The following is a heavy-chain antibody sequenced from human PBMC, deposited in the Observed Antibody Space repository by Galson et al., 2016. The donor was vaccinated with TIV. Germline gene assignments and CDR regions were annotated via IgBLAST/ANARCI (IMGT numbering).Heavy chain of an antibody. CDR1: GFTFDSYT. J-gene: IGHJ4*02. D-gene: IGHD1-7*01. V-gene: IGHV3-30-3*01. CDR3: TRDGRGNWKYVDYFDY. CDR2: ISHDGNNK. Sequence: SLRLSCAASGFTFDSYTFHRVRQTPGKGLEWVAIISHDGNNKDFADSVQGRFTISRDSSKNTVFLQMNSLRLEDTAVYYCTRDGRGNWKYVDYFDYWGQGTLVTVSS.